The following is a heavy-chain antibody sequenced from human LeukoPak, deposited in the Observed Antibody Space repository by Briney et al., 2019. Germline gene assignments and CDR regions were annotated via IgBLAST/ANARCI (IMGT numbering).Heavy chain of an antibody. CDR2: IYPGDSDI. V-gene: IGHV5-51*01. CDR3: ARQKGSGLLDY. Sequence: KDGESLKISCKGSGYSFTNYWIGWVRQMPGKGLEWMGIIYPGDSDIKYSPSFQGQVIISADKSISTAYLQWSSLKASDTAMYYCARQKGSGLLDYWGQGTLVTVSS. J-gene: IGHJ4*02. CDR1: GYSFTNYW. D-gene: IGHD5-12*01.